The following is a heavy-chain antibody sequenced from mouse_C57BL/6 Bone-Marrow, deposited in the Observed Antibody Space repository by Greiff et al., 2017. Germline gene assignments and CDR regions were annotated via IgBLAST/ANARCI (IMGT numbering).Heavy chain of an antibody. Sequence: VQLQQPGAELVRPGSSVKLSCKASGYTFTSYWMDWVKQRPGQGLEWIGNIYPSDSETHYNQKFKDKDTLTVDKSSSTAYMQLSSLTSTDSAVDYCARWGMVTTEAYWGQGTLVTVSA. J-gene: IGHJ3*01. V-gene: IGHV1-61*01. CDR1: GYTFTSYW. D-gene: IGHD2-2*01. CDR3: ARWGMVTTEAY. CDR2: IYPSDSET.